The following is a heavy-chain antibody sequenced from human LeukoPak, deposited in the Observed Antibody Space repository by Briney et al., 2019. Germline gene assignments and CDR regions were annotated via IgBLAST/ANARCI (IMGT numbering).Heavy chain of an antibody. CDR2: IKQDGSEK. V-gene: IGHV3-7*01. D-gene: IGHD2-2*01. Sequence: GGSLRLSSVVSGFTFSNYWMTWVRQAPGKGLEWVASIKQDGSEKYYVDSVKGRFTISRDNAKNSVYLQMNDLRAGDTAVYFCVSDPCSYCSSTNCYACGWFDPWGQGTLVTVSS. CDR1: GFTFSNYW. CDR3: VSDPCSYCSSTNCYACGWFDP. J-gene: IGHJ5*02.